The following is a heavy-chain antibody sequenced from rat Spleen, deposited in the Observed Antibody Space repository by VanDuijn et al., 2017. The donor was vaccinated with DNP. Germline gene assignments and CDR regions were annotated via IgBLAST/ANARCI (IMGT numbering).Heavy chain of an antibody. CDR1: GLTFSNYG. Sequence: EVQLVESGGGLVQPGRSLKLSCAASGLTFSNYGMHWIRQAPTKGLEWVASISPSGGSSYYRDSVKGRVTISRDNVKSTLYLQMNSLRSEDTATYYCTRDNYGGYPDYWGQGVMVTVSS. V-gene: IGHV5-19*01. CDR3: TRDNYGGYPDY. J-gene: IGHJ2*01. CDR2: ISPSGGSS. D-gene: IGHD1-11*01.